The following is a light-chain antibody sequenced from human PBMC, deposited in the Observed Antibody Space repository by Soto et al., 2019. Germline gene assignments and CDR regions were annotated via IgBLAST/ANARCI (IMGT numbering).Light chain of an antibody. V-gene: IGLV2-14*01. CDR2: EVI. Sequence: QSVLTQPASVSGSPGQSITISCTGSSSDVGGYNYVSWYQQHPGKAPKLLIYEVINRPSGVSSRFSGSKSGNTASLTISGPQAEDEADYYCCSYTSSDTHLLFGGGTKVTVL. CDR3: CSYTSSDTHLL. J-gene: IGLJ2*01. CDR1: SSDVGGYNY.